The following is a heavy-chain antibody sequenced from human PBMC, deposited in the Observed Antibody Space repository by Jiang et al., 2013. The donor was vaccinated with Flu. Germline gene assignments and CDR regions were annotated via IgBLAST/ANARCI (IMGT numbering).Heavy chain of an antibody. Sequence: EVQLLESGGGLVKPGGSLRLSCAASGFTFSSYSMNWVRQAPGKGLEWVSSISSSSSYIYYADSVKGRFTISRDNAKNSLYLQMNSLRAEDTAVYYCARDIAVANFDYVGPGNPGHRLL. D-gene: IGHD6-19*01. CDR3: ARDIAVANFDY. J-gene: IGHJ4*02. V-gene: IGHV3-21*01. CDR2: ISSSSSYI. CDR1: GFTFSSYS.